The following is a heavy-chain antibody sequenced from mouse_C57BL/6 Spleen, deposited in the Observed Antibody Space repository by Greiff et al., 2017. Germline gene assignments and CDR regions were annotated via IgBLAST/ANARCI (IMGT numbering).Heavy chain of an antibody. J-gene: IGHJ2*01. D-gene: IGHD3-2*02. Sequence: QVTLKESGPELVKPGASVKISCKASGYAFSSSWMNWVKQRPGKGLEWIGRIYPGDGDTNYNGKFKGKATLTADKSSSTAYMQLSSLTSEDAAVYFCAKTAQATGDYWGQGTTLTVSS. CDR1: GYAFSSSW. V-gene: IGHV1-82*01. CDR3: AKTAQATGDY. CDR2: IYPGDGDT.